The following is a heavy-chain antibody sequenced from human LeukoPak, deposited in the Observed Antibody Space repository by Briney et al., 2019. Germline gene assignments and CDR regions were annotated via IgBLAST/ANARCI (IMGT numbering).Heavy chain of an antibody. CDR3: ARDLARECSGGSCYPRGWFDP. CDR2: IYYSGST. D-gene: IGHD2-15*01. Sequence: SETLSLTCTVSGGSISSGDYYWSWIRQPPGKGLEWIGYIYYSGSTYYNPSLMSRVTISVDTSKNQFSLKLSSVTAADTAVYYCARDLARECSGGSCYPRGWFDPWGQGTLVTVSS. CDR1: GGSISSGDYY. V-gene: IGHV4-30-4*01. J-gene: IGHJ5*02.